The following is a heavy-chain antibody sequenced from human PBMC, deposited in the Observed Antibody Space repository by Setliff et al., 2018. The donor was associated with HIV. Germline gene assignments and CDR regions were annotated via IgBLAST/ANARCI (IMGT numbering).Heavy chain of an antibody. Sequence: PSETLSLTCTVSGGSISSYYWGWIRQPPGTGLEWIGSIYYTGRSFHNPSLKSRITISVDTSKNQFSLKLSSVTAADTAVYYCGRENPGDYWGQGTLVTVSS. CDR1: GGSISSYY. J-gene: IGHJ4*02. CDR2: IYYTGRS. CDR3: GRENPGDY. V-gene: IGHV4-39*01. D-gene: IGHD3-10*01.